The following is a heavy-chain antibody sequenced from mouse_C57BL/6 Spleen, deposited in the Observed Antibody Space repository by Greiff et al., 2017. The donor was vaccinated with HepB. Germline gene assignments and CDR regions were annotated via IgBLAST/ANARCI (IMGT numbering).Heavy chain of an antibody. V-gene: IGHV1-22*01. Sequence: EVQLQQSGPELVKPGASVKMSCKASGYTFTDYNMHWVKQSHGKSLEWIGYINPNNGGTSYNQKFKGKATLTVNKSSSTAYMELRSLTSEASAVYYCAGAIYYGSSYAIDYWGQGTSVTVSS. CDR2: INPNNGGT. D-gene: IGHD1-1*01. J-gene: IGHJ4*01. CDR3: AGAIYYGSSYAIDY. CDR1: GYTFTDYN.